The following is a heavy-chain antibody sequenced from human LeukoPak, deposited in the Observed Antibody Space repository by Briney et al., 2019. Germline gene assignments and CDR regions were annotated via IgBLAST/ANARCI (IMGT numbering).Heavy chain of an antibody. J-gene: IGHJ5*02. V-gene: IGHV1-2*02. CDR3: ARVGEYYDFWSGYYREMLPLTNNWFDP. CDR1: GYTFTGYY. CDR2: INPNSGGT. Sequence: ASVKVSCKASGYTFTGYYMLWVRQAPGQGLEWMGWINPNSGGTNYAQKFQGRVTMTRDTSISTAYMELSRLRSDDTAVYYCARVGEYYDFWSGYYREMLPLTNNWFDPWGQGTLVTVSS. D-gene: IGHD3-3*01.